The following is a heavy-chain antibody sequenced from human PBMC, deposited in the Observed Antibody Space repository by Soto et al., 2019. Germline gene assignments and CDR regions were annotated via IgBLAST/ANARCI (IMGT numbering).Heavy chain of an antibody. CDR2: ISGSGGST. D-gene: IGHD2-15*01. CDR3: AKERRCGGGSCYPLSFDP. V-gene: IGHV3-23*01. CDR1: GFTFSSYA. J-gene: IGHJ5*02. Sequence: GGSLRLSCAASGFTFSSYAMSWVRQAPGKGLEWVSAISGSGGSTYYADSVKGRFTISRDNSKNTLYLQMNSLRAEDTAVYYCAKERRCGGGSCYPLSFDPWGQGTLVTVSS.